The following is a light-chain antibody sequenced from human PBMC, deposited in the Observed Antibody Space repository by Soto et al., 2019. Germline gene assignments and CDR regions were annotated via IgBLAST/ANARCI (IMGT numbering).Light chain of an antibody. CDR2: EVS. CDR1: SSDVGGYTY. Sequence: QSVLTQPASVSGSPGQSITMSCTGTSSDVGGYTYVSWYQQHPGKAPKLIISEVSNRPSGVSHRFSGSKSGNTASLTISGLQAADEADYYCSSYTSSSTLVFGGGTKVTVL. J-gene: IGLJ3*02. CDR3: SSYTSSSTLV. V-gene: IGLV2-14*01.